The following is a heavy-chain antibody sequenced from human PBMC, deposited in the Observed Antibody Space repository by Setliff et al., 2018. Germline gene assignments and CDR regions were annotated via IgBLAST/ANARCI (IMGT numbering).Heavy chain of an antibody. D-gene: IGHD2-2*01. J-gene: IGHJ4*02. CDR1: GYTFTNYG. CDR2: INNYNMNT. Sequence: ASVKVSCKASGYTFTNYGINWVRQAPGQGLEWMGWINNYNMNTNYPQKFLGRVTMTTDTSTSTAYMELRSLRPDDTAVYYCERLVRYCSTTSCQRTSGDDFWGLGTLVTVSS. V-gene: IGHV1-18*01. CDR3: ERLVRYCSTTSCQRTSGDDF.